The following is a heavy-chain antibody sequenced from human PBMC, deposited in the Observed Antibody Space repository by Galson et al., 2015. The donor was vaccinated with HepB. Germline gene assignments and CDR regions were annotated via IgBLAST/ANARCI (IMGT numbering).Heavy chain of an antibody. CDR2: IGSDSATI. V-gene: IGHV3-9*01. CDR1: GLTLDNYA. D-gene: IGHD2-2*01. J-gene: IGHJ1*01. CDR3: VTGCSKTSCQRYFQY. Sequence: SLRLSCAASGLTLDNYAMHWVRQAPGKGLEWVSGIGSDSATILYANTVKGRFTISRDNARNSVYLQMNSLRAEDTALYYCVTGCSKTSCQRYFQYWGQGTLVTVSS.